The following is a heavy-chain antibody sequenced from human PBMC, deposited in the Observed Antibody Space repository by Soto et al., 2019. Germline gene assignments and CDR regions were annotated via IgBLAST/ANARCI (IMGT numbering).Heavy chain of an antibody. CDR1: GYTFTSYD. V-gene: IGHV1-8*01. J-gene: IGHJ4*02. Sequence: ASVKVSCKASGYTFTSYDINWVRQATGQGLEWMGWMNPNSGNTGYAQKFQGRVTMTRNTSISTAYMELSSLRSEDTALYYCAGRPYSGYYHRYSFDYWGQGTLVTVSS. CDR3: AGRPYSGYYHRYSFDY. CDR2: MNPNSGNT. D-gene: IGHD5-12*01.